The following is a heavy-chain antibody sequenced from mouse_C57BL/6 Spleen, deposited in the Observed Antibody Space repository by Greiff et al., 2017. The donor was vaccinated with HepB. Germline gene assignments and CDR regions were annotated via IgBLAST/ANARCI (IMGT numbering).Heavy chain of an antibody. D-gene: IGHD1-1*01. CDR2: IDPETGGT. J-gene: IGHJ2*01. Sequence: VQLQQSGAELVRPGASVTLSCKASGYTFTDYEMHWVKQTPVHGLEWIGAIDPETGGTAYNQKFKGKAILTADKSSSTAYREIRSLTSEDSAFYYCTSLPYSYGSSPFGYWGQGTTLTVSS. V-gene: IGHV1-15*01. CDR3: TSLPYSYGSSPFGY. CDR1: GYTFTDYE.